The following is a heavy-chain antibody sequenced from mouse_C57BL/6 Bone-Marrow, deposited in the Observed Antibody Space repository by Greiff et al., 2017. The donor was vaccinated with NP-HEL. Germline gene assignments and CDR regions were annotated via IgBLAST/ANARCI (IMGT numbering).Heavy chain of an antibody. CDR2: IYPRSGNT. CDR1: GYTFTSYG. D-gene: IGHD1-1*01. V-gene: IGHV1-81*01. Sequence: QVQLQQSGAELARPGASVKLSCKASGYTFTSYGISWVKQRTGQGLEWIGEIYPRSGNTYYNEKFKGKATLNADKSSSTAYMELRSLTSEDSAVYFCARRGYYYGGRDYWGQGTTLTVSS. J-gene: IGHJ2*01. CDR3: ARRGYYYGGRDY.